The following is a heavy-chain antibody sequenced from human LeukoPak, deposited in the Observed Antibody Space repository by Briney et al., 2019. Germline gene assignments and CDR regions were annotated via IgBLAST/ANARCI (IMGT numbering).Heavy chain of an antibody. J-gene: IGHJ4*02. D-gene: IGHD3-22*01. CDR3: ARHGTAMVYYDSSGYPEGYFDY. Sequence: SETLSLTCTVSGGSISSSSYYWGWLRHPPGKGLEWIVCIYYSGSTYYTPSLQSRVTISVDTTKNQFSLKLSSVTAADTAVYYCARHGTAMVYYDSSGYPEGYFDYWGQGTLVTVSS. CDR1: GGSISSSSYY. V-gene: IGHV4-39*01. CDR2: IYYSGST.